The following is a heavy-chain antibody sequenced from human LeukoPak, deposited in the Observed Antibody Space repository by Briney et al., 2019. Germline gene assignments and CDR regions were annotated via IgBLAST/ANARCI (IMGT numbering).Heavy chain of an antibody. CDR2: ISSSSSTI. V-gene: IGHV3-48*01. D-gene: IGHD3-10*01. Sequence: GGSLRLSCAASGFTFSSYSMNWVRQAPGKGLEWVSYISSSSSTIYYADSVKGRFTISRDNSKNTLYRQMNSLRVEDTAVYYCARVGGHWGQGTLVTVSS. CDR1: GFTFSSYS. J-gene: IGHJ4*02. CDR3: ARVGGH.